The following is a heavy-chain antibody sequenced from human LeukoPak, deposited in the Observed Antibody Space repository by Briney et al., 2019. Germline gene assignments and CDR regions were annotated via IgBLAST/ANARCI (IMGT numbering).Heavy chain of an antibody. Sequence: PSDTLSLTCAVYGGSFSNKYWSWIRQSPGKGLEWIGEINHSGRTNYNPSLKSRVAISIDTSKNQFSLHLTSVTAADTAMYYCARGGATPMVFVVWGQGTLVTVSS. D-gene: IGHD3-22*01. CDR2: INHSGRT. CDR1: GGSFSNKY. CDR3: ARGGATPMVFVV. J-gene: IGHJ4*02. V-gene: IGHV4-34*01.